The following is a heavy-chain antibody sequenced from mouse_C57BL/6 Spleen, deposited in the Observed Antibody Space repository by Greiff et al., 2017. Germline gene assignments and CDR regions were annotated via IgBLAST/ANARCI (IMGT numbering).Heavy chain of an antibody. CDR2: ISYDGSN. CDR1: GYSITSGYF. Sequence: EVQLQQSGPGLVKPSQSLSLTCSVTGYSITSGYFWNWIRQFPGNKLEWMSYISYDGSNNYNPSLKNRISITRDTSKNQFFLKLNSVSTEDTATYYCARDLYYGNAWFAYWGQGTLVTVSA. D-gene: IGHD2-1*01. CDR3: ARDLYYGNAWFAY. J-gene: IGHJ3*01. V-gene: IGHV3-6*01.